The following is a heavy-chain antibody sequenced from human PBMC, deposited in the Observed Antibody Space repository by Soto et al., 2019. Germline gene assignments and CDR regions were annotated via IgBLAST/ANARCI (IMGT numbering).Heavy chain of an antibody. D-gene: IGHD5-18*01. CDR2: IYYSGST. V-gene: IGHV4-59*01. J-gene: IGHJ4*02. CDR1: GGSISSYY. CDR3: ARARGYSYGFDY. Sequence: KPSETLSLTCTVSGGSISSYYWSWIRQPPGKGLKWIGYIYYSGSTNYNPSLKSRVTISVDTSKNQFSLKLSSVTAADTAVYYCARARGYSYGFDYWGQGTLVTVSS.